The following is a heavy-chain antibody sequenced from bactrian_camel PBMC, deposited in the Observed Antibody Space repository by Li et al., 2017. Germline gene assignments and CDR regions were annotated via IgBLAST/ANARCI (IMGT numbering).Heavy chain of an antibody. Sequence: HVQLVESGGGLVQPGGSLRLSCAYTQNKYCMGWFRQTPGKEREGVASMSNDGRVVYADSVKGRFIITRDKAKDLVYLQMNSLKTEDTGVYYCAACGYWGQGTQVTVS. CDR3: AACGY. CDR1: YTQNKYC. J-gene: IGHJ6*01. CDR2: MSNDGRV. V-gene: IGHV3S60*01.